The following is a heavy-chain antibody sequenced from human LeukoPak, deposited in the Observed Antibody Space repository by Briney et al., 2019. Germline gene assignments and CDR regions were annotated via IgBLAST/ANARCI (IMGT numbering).Heavy chain of an antibody. CDR2: IYYSGNT. Sequence: PSETLSLTCTVSGGSISSGGYYWSWIRQHPGKGLEWIGYIYYSGNTYYNPSLKSRVTISVDTSKNQFSLKLSSVTAADTAVYYCARARGDFRSGYYGERNPAYYFDYWGQGTLVTVSS. J-gene: IGHJ4*02. D-gene: IGHD3-3*01. V-gene: IGHV4-31*03. CDR1: GGSISSGGYY. CDR3: ARARGDFRSGYYGERNPAYYFDY.